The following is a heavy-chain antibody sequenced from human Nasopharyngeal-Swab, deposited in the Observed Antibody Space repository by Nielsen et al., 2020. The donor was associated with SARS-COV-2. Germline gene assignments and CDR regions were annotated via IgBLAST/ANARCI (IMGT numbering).Heavy chain of an antibody. CDR1: GFTFGDYY. CDR3: ARDAAAGSGAFDI. CDR2: ISSSSSYT. J-gene: IGHJ3*02. D-gene: IGHD6-13*01. Sequence: GESLKTSCAAPGFTFGDYYMSLIRQAPGKGLEWVSYISSSSSYTNYADSVKGRFTISRDNAKNSLYLQMNSLRAEDTAVYYCARDAAAGSGAFDIWGQGTMVTVSS. V-gene: IGHV3-11*06.